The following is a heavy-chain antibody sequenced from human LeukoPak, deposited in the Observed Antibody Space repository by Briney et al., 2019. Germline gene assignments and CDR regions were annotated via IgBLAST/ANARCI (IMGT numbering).Heavy chain of an antibody. J-gene: IGHJ4*02. CDR3: ARQTGSGLFILP. CDR2: IYYSGNT. D-gene: IGHD3/OR15-3a*01. V-gene: IGHV4-39*01. Sequence: PSETLSLTCTVSGVSISSSNSYWGWIRQPPGKGLEWIGSIYYSGNTYYNASLKSQVYISIDTSNNQFSLRLTSVTAADTAVYYCARQTGSGLFILPGGQGTLVTVSS. CDR1: GVSISSSNSY.